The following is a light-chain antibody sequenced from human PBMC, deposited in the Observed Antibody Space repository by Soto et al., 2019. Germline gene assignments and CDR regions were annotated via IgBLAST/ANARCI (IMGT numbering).Light chain of an antibody. Sequence: DIQMTQFPSSLSASVGDRVTITCRASLGISNSLAWFQQRPGKAPKSLIYAASTLHSGVPSKFSGSGSGTNFTLTINSLQPEDFATYFCQQYQSYPFTFGPGTKVDIK. CDR3: QQYQSYPFT. CDR2: AAS. V-gene: IGKV1-16*02. CDR1: LGISNS. J-gene: IGKJ3*01.